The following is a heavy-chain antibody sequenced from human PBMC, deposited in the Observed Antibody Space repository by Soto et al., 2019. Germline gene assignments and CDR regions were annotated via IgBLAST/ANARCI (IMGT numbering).Heavy chain of an antibody. D-gene: IGHD3-3*01. CDR3: ARLYYDYV. V-gene: IGHV3-48*02. CDR1: GYDFRTYS. Sequence: GGSLRLSCRASGYDFRTYSMNWVRQAPGQGLEWIAYVSLDSDTIQYADSVKGRFTISRDDAEDSLYLQMDSLRDEDTATYYCARLYYDYVWGQGTTVTVSS. J-gene: IGHJ6*02. CDR2: VSLDSDTI.